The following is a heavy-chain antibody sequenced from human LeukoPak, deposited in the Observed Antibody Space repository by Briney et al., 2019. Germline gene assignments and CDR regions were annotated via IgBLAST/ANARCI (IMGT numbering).Heavy chain of an antibody. V-gene: IGHV4-34*01. CDR3: ARGYDFWSGYYPLGYMDV. D-gene: IGHD3-3*01. Sequence: SETLSLTCAVYGGPFSGYYWSWIRQPPGKGLEWIGEINHSGSTNYNPSLKSRVTISVDTSKNQFSLKLSSVTAADTAVYYCARGYDFWSGYYPLGYMDVWGKGTTVTVSS. CDR1: GGPFSGYY. CDR2: INHSGST. J-gene: IGHJ6*03.